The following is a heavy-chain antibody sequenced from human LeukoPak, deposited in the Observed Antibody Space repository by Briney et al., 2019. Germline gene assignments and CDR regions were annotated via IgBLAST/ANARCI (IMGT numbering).Heavy chain of an antibody. J-gene: IGHJ4*02. V-gene: IGHV4-4*02. D-gene: IGHD3-16*02. CDR3: AREGRVMITFGGVIVYPIQGY. CDR2: IYHSGST. Sequence: PSETLSLTCAVSGGSISSSNWWSWVRQPPGKGLEWIGEIYHSGSTNYNPSLKSRVTISVDTSKNQFSLKLSSVTAADTAVYYCAREGRVMITFGGVIVYPIQGYWGQGTLVTVSS. CDR1: GGSISSSNW.